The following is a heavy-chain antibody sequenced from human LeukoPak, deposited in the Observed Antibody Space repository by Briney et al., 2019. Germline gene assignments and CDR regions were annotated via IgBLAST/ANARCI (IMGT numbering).Heavy chain of an antibody. J-gene: IGHJ4*02. V-gene: IGHV4-4*02. CDR2: IYHSGST. CDR3: AISVAAAGTPDY. Sequence: GSLRLSRAASGFTVSSNYMSWVRQPPGKGLEWIGEIYHSGSTNYNPSLKSRVTISVDKSKNQFSLKLSSVTAADTAVYYCAISVAAAGTPDYWGQGTLVTVSS. D-gene: IGHD6-13*01. CDR1: GFTVSSNY.